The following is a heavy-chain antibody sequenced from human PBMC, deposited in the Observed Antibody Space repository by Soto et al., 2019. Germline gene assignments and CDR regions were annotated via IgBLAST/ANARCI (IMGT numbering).Heavy chain of an antibody. J-gene: IGHJ4*02. CDR2: IVPMFGPA. V-gene: IGHV1-69*06. Sequence: QEQLVQSGAEGKKPGSSVKVSCKATGGTSTRYAINWVRQAPGQGLEWMGGIVPMFGPAKYSQKFAQKFQGRVTITADKSTNIVYMELSSLTSEDTAVYYCTRGSEYDFWSGYLWGQGTLVSVSS. D-gene: IGHD3-3*01. CDR1: GGTSTRYA. CDR3: TRGSEYDFWSGYL.